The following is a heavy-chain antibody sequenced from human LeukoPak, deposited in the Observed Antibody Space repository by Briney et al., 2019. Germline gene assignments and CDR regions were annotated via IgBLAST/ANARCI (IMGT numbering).Heavy chain of an antibody. CDR3: ARVYYSNSYDYWYFDL. Sequence: SETLSLTCTVSGGSIRSYYWSWIRQPPGKGLEWIAYIYYSGSTNCNPSLKSRVTISVDTSKNQFSLKLSSVTAADTAVYYCARVYYSNSYDYWYFDLWGRGTLVTVSS. CDR2: IYYSGST. CDR1: GGSIRSYY. V-gene: IGHV4-59*01. D-gene: IGHD6-13*01. J-gene: IGHJ2*01.